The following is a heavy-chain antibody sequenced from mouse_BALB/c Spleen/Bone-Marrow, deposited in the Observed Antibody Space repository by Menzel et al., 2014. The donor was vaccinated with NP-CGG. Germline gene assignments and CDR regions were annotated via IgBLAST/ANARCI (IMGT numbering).Heavy chain of an antibody. V-gene: IGHV1-69*02. Sequence: QVQLQQSGVEFVKPGASVKLSCKASGYTFTSYWMHWVKQRPGQGLEWIREIDPSDSYTKYNQNFKGKATLTVDKSSSTAYMQLSSLTSEDSAVYYCARTYYDYDWFAYWGQGTLVTVSA. CDR1: GYTFTSYW. CDR3: ARTYYDYDWFAY. D-gene: IGHD2-4*01. J-gene: IGHJ3*01. CDR2: IDPSDSYT.